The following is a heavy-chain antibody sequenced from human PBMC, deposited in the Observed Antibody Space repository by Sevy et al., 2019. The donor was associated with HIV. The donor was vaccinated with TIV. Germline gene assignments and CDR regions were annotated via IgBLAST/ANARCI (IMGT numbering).Heavy chain of an antibody. CDR1: GGSFSGYY. CDR2: ISHSGGT. V-gene: IGHV4-34*01. CDR3: ARLRIVVADPGYFDL. Sequence: SETLSLSCAVYGGSFSGYYWSWIRQPPGKGLEWIGEISHSGGTNYNPSLKSRVTISADTSKNQFSLQLSSVTAADTAVYYCARLRIVVADPGYFDLWGRGTPVTVSS. J-gene: IGHJ2*01. D-gene: IGHD6-19*01.